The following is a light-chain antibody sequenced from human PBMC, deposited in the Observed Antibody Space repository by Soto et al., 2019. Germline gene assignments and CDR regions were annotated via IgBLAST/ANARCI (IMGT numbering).Light chain of an antibody. V-gene: IGLV4-69*01. CDR3: KTWGTGFQF. CDR2: LNNDGSH. CDR1: SGHSSYA. Sequence: QLVLTQSPSASASLGASVKLTCTLSSGHSSYAIAWHQKQPGKGPRYLMDLNNDGSHTKGDGIPDRFSGSSSGADRYLIISSLQSEDEADYSCKTWGTGFQFFGGGTKLTVL. J-gene: IGLJ2*01.